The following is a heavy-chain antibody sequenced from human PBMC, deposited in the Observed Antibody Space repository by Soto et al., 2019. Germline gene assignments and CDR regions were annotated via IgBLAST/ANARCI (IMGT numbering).Heavy chain of an antibody. CDR2: VKTKSEGETT. CDR1: GFTFGDAW. CDR3: TSLGPS. V-gene: IGHV3-15*07. Sequence: EVQLVESGGGWVKPGGSLTLSCVASGFTFGDAWMNWVRQAAGKGLEWVGHVKTKSEGETTEYAAPVKGRFTIWRDDSTNTLYLQMNSLKSEDKGNYFCTSLGPSWGQGTQVTVSS. J-gene: IGHJ5*02.